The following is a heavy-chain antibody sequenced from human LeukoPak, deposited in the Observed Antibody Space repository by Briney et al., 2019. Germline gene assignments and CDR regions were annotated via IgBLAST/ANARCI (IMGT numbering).Heavy chain of an antibody. CDR2: ISYDESNK. J-gene: IGHJ6*02. Sequence: GGSLRLSCTASGFTFSNYGMHWVRQAPGKGLEWVAAISYDESNKYYADSVRGRFTISRDNSENTLYMQMNSLRGEDTAVYYCAKYQYGMDVWGQGTTVTVSS. CDR3: AKYQYGMDV. D-gene: IGHD2-2*01. CDR1: GFTFSNYG. V-gene: IGHV3-30*18.